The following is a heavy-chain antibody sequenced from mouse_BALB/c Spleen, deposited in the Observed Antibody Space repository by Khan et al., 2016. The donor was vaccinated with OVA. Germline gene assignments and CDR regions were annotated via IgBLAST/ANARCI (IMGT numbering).Heavy chain of an antibody. J-gene: IGHJ2*01. Sequence: QVQLQQSGAELARPGASVKMSCKASGYTFTSYTMHWVQQRPGQGLEWIGYINPRSGYTKSKQKFKDKATLTADKSSSTAYMQLSSLTSEDSAVYYCARMHKRWGQGTTLTVSS. V-gene: IGHV1-4*01. CDR3: ARMHKR. CDR1: GYTFTSYT. CDR2: INPRSGYT.